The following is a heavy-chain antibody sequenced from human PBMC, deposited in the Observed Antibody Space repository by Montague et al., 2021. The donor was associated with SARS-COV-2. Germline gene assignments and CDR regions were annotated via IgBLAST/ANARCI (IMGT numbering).Heavy chain of an antibody. Sequence: SETLSLTCTVSSGSISNAIYYWGWIRQPPGKGSDWIGGSRYGGTSYYNPSLKSRVTISIDTSKNQCSLKMTTVTAADTAVYFCARQDIQLRFDLWGRGTLVTVSS. CDR2: SRYGGTS. CDR3: ARQDIQLRFDL. J-gene: IGHJ2*01. CDR1: SGSISNAIYY. V-gene: IGHV4-39*01. D-gene: IGHD1-1*01.